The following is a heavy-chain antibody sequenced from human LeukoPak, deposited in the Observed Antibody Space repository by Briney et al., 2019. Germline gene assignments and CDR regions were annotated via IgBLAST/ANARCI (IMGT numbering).Heavy chain of an antibody. Sequence: ASVKVSCKASEYTFIGYYMHWVRQAHGQGPGWMGWINPNGGATNYAQKLQGRVTMTRDTSISTAYMELSRLRSDDTAVYYCARVRLNAFDIWGQGTMVIVSS. CDR1: EYTFIGYY. CDR3: ARVRLNAFDI. CDR2: INPNGGAT. J-gene: IGHJ3*02. D-gene: IGHD3-16*01. V-gene: IGHV1-2*02.